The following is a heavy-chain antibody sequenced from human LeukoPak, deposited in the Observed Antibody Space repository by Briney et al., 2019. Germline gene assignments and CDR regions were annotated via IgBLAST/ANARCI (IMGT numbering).Heavy chain of an antibody. CDR3: ARGRLRYSRGRCLPY. D-gene: IGHD2-15*01. Sequence: GESLQFCCKGSGYSFNVYWIGWVRQMPGKGLEWMGIIYPGDSDTRYSPSVQGQVTHPADKSINTPYLQWSSQKASDTAMYYCARGRLRYSRGRCLPYWAQRPLVIVSS. CDR2: IYPGDSDT. J-gene: IGHJ4*02. CDR1: GYSFNVYW. V-gene: IGHV5-51*01.